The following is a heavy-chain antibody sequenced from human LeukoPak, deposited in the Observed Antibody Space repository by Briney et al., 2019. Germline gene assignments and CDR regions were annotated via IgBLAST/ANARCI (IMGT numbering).Heavy chain of an antibody. CDR3: ARLGRTSYWYFDL. D-gene: IGHD2-2*01. Sequence: SETLSLTCTVSGGSISGYYWSWIRQPPGKGLEWIGYIYYSGSTNYNPSLKSRVTISVDTSKNQFSLKLSSVTAADTAVYYCARLGRTSYWYFDLWGRGTLVTVSS. CDR1: GGSISGYY. V-gene: IGHV4-59*08. CDR2: IYYSGST. J-gene: IGHJ2*01.